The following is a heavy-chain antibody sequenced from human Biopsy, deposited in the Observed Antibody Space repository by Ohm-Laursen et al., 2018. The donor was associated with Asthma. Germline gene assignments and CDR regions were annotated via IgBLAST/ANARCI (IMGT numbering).Heavy chain of an antibody. CDR3: ARAGALIVGATMGY. D-gene: IGHD1-26*01. V-gene: IGHV1-69*05. CDR1: GDILSSFG. Sequence: SVKVSCKAHGDILSSFGIKWVRKAPGQGLEWMGGIIPVFGTSNYAQKFQGRVTMTRDTSTSTVYMELSSLRSEDTAVYYCARAGALIVGATMGYWGQGTLVTVSS. CDR2: IIPVFGTS. J-gene: IGHJ4*02.